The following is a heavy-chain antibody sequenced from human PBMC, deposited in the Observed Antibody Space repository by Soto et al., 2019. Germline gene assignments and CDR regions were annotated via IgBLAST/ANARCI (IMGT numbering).Heavy chain of an antibody. V-gene: IGHV1-2*02. CDR1: GPTFTAYY. CDR2: INPNTGGT. D-gene: IGHD3-3*01. J-gene: IGHJ6*02. CDR3: ARALIRFLDWIPENYYYGMDV. Sequence: QVQLVQSGAEVKKPGASMKVSCKPSGPTFTAYYIHWVRQAPGQGLEWMGWINPNTGGTKYAQSFQCRVTMTRDTSSRTVYMELSRLRSDDTAVYYCARALIRFLDWIPENYYYGMDVWGQGTTVTVSS.